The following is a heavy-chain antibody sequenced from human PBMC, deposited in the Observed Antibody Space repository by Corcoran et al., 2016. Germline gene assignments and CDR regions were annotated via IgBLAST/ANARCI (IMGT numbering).Heavy chain of an antibody. CDR1: GGSISSSNW. V-gene: IGHV4-4*02. J-gene: IGHJ6*02. Sequence: QVQLQESGPGLVKPSGTLSLTCAVSGGSISSSNWWSWVRQPPGKGLEWIGEIYHSGSTNYNPSLKSRVTISVDKSKNQFSLKLSSVTAADTAVYYCASSPPTVTEYYYYGMDVWGQGTTVTVSS. CDR3: ASSPPTVTEYYYYGMDV. D-gene: IGHD4-4*01. CDR2: IYHSGST.